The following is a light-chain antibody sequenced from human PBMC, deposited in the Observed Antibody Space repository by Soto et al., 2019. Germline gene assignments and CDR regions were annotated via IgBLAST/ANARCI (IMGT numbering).Light chain of an antibody. CDR3: QNYDMARFP. CDR1: QGISNY. V-gene: IGKV1-27*01. CDR2: GAS. J-gene: IGKJ3*01. Sequence: DIEMTQSPSSLSAYLGDRVTITCRASQGISNYLAWYQQKPGRLPKLLLFGASTLQSGVPSGFNGSGSGTLFTLTINGLLPDDVGTYYCQNYDMARFPFGPET.